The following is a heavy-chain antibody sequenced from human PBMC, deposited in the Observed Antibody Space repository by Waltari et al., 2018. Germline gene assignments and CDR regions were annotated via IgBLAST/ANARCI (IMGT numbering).Heavy chain of an antibody. Sequence: VQLVQSGAEVKKPGASVRGSCKASGCTFTSYYMHWVRQAPGKGLEWMGIINPSGGSTSYAQKFHCRVTMTRYTSTSTVYMELSSLRSEDTAVYYGAREGLVVVIAAGGWFDPWGQGTLVTVSS. CDR2: INPSGGST. CDR1: GCTFTSYY. J-gene: IGHJ5*02. CDR3: AREGLVVVIAAGGWFDP. D-gene: IGHD2-21*01. V-gene: IGHV1-46*01.